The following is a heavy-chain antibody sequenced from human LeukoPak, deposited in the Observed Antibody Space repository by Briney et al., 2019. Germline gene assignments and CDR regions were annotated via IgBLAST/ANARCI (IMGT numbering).Heavy chain of an antibody. CDR1: GGSFSGYY. V-gene: IGHV4-59*01. Sequence: SETLSLTCAVYGGSFSGYYWSWIRQPPGKGLEWIGYIYYSGSTNYKPSLKSRVTISVDTSKNQFSLKLRSVTAADTAVYYCARVPKGSGYFDYWGQGTLVTVSS. J-gene: IGHJ4*02. CDR3: ARVPKGSGYFDY. D-gene: IGHD3-10*01. CDR2: IYYSGST.